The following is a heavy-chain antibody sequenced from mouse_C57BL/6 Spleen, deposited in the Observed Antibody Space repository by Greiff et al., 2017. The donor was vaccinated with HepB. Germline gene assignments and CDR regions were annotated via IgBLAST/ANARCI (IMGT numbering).Heavy chain of an antibody. J-gene: IGHJ4*01. Sequence: QVQLQQSGPELVKPGASVKISCKASGYSFTSYYIHWVKQRPGQGLEWIGWIYPGSGNTKYNEKFKGKATLTADTSSSTAYMQLSSLTSEDSAVYYCARREIDYYAAMDYWGQGTSVTVSS. V-gene: IGHV1-66*01. CDR1: GYSFTSYY. CDR3: ARREIDYYAAMDY. CDR2: IYPGSGNT. D-gene: IGHD1-1*01.